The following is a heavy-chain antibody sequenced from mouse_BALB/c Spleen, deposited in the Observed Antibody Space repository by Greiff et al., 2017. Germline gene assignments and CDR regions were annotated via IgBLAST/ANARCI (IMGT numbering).Heavy chain of an antibody. Sequence: LQQSGAELVRPGASVTLSCKASGYTFTDYEMHWVKQTPVHGLEWIGAIDPETGGTAYNQKFKGKATLTADKSSSTAYMELRSLTSEDSAVYYCTKGGNYDYWGQGTTLTVSS. D-gene: IGHD2-1*01. CDR3: TKGGNYDY. CDR2: IDPETGGT. V-gene: IGHV1-15*01. CDR1: GYTFTDYE. J-gene: IGHJ2*01.